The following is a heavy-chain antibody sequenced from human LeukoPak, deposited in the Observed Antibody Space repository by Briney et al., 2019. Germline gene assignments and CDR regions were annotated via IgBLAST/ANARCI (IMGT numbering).Heavy chain of an antibody. D-gene: IGHD1-26*01. V-gene: IGHV3-30*03. J-gene: IGHJ4*02. Sequence: GGSLRLSCAASGFTVSSNDMSWVRQAPGKGLEWVAVVAHDEKTIFYADSLKGRFTVSRDNSKNTVYLQMNSLRDEDTAVYYCAREKQSGGTPFDYWGQGSLVTVSS. CDR2: VAHDEKTI. CDR3: AREKQSGGTPFDY. CDR1: GFTVSSND.